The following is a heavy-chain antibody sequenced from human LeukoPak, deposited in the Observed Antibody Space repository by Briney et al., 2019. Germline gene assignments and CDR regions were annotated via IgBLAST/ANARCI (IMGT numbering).Heavy chain of an antibody. CDR3: ARGAPQGYFDWLSYYYYGMDV. Sequence: PGGSLRLSCAASGFTFSSYAMHWVRQAPGKGLEWVAVISHDGSNKYYADSVKGRFTNSRDNSKNTLYLQMNSLRAEDTAVYYCARGAPQGYFDWLSYYYYGMDVWGQGTTVTVSS. D-gene: IGHD3-9*01. CDR1: GFTFSSYA. V-gene: IGHV3-30-3*01. J-gene: IGHJ6*02. CDR2: ISHDGSNK.